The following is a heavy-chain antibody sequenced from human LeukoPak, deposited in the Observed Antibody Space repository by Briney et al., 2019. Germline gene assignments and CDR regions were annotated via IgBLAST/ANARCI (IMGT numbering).Heavy chain of an antibody. CDR1: GFTFSSYS. Sequence: GGSLRLSCAASGFTFSSYSMNWVRQAPGKGLEWVSSISSSSSYIYYADSVKGRFTISRDNAKNTLYLQMNSLRAEDTAVYYCAKGYYSDSSGYFFDYWGQGTLVTVSS. CDR3: AKGYYSDSSGYFFDY. CDR2: ISSSSSYI. V-gene: IGHV3-21*04. D-gene: IGHD3-22*01. J-gene: IGHJ4*02.